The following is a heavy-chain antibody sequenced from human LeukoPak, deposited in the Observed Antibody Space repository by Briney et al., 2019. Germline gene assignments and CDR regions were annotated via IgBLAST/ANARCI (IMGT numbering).Heavy chain of an antibody. Sequence: PGGSLRLSCVASGFIFSSYAMHWVRQAPGKGLEWVAVISYDGSNKYYADSVKGRFTISRDNSKNTLYLQMNSLRAEDTAVYYCAREDPRAQEVWGQGTTVTVSS. CDR3: AREDPRAQEV. J-gene: IGHJ6*02. V-gene: IGHV3-30-3*01. CDR1: GFIFSSYA. CDR2: ISYDGSNK.